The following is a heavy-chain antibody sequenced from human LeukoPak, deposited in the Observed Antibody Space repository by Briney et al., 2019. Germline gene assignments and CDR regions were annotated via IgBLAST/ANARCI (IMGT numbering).Heavy chain of an antibody. D-gene: IGHD1-26*01. CDR1: GFTFSSYW. CDR2: ISGSGGST. Sequence: PGGSLRLSCAASGFTFSSYWMHWVRQAPGKGLVWVSAISGSGGSTYYADSVKGRFTISRDNSKNTLYLQMNSLRAEDTAVYYCAKDRWELRIFDYWGQGTLVTVSP. J-gene: IGHJ4*02. V-gene: IGHV3-23*01. CDR3: AKDRWELRIFDY.